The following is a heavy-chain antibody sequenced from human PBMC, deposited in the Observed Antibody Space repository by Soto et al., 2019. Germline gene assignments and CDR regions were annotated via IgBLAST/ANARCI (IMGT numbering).Heavy chain of an antibody. V-gene: IGHV3-33*06. CDR2: ISSDERNE. D-gene: IGHD6-6*01. CDR3: AKAEYSSLYYYYGMDV. J-gene: IGHJ6*02. CDR1: GFTFSTSV. Sequence: GGSLRLSCAASGFTFSTSVVHWLRRAPGKGLEWVAVISSDERNEDYADSVKGRFTISRDNWKSTLYLQMNSLRAEDTAVYYCAKAEYSSLYYYYGMDVWGQGTTVTVSS.